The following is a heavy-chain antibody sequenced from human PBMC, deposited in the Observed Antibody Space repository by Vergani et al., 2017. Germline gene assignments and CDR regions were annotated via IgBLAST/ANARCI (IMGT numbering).Heavy chain of an antibody. Sequence: QVQLVESGGGVVQPGRSLRLPCAASGFTFSSYGMHRVRQAPGKGLEWVAVISYDGSNKYYADSVKGRFTISRDNSKNTLYLQMNSLRAEDTAVYYCAKEGIVGATHYFDYWGQGTLVTVSS. CDR1: GFTFSSYG. J-gene: IGHJ4*02. V-gene: IGHV3-30*18. CDR2: ISYDGSNK. D-gene: IGHD1-26*01. CDR3: AKEGIVGATHYFDY.